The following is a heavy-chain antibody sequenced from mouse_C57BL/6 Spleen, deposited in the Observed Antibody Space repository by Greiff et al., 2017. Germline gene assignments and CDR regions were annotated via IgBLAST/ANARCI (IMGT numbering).Heavy chain of an antibody. CDR1: GFSFNTYA. CDR2: IRSKSNNYAT. CDR3: VREVYGSFDY. Sequence: VQLVESGGGLVQPKGSLKLSCAASGFSFNTYAMNWVRQAPGKGLEWVARIRSKSNNYATYYADSVKDRFTISRDDSESMLYLQMNNLKTEDTAMYYCVREVYGSFDYWGQGTTLTVSS. D-gene: IGHD1-1*01. V-gene: IGHV10-1*01. J-gene: IGHJ2*01.